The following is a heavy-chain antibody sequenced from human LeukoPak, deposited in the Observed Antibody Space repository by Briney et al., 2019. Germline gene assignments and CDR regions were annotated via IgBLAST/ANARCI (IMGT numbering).Heavy chain of an antibody. D-gene: IGHD3-10*01. CDR1: GGSFSGYY. V-gene: IGHV4-34*01. CDR3: ASWAGSGSYPLDY. CDR2: INHSGST. Sequence: SETLSLTCAVYGGSFSGYYWSWIRQPPGKGLEWIGEINHSGSTNYNPSLKSRVTISVDTSKNQFSLKLSSATAADTAVYYCASWAGSGSYPLDYWGQGTLVTVSS. J-gene: IGHJ4*02.